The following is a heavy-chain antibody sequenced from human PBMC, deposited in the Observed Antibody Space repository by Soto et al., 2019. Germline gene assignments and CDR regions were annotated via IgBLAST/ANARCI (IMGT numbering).Heavy chain of an antibody. CDR3: ASNPYSSSWYVESRYYYYYGMDV. J-gene: IGHJ6*02. CDR1: GGTFSSYA. CDR2: IIPIFGTA. Sequence: SVKVSCKASGGTFSSYAISWVRQAPGQGLEWMGGIIPIFGTANYAQKFQGRVTITADESTSTAYMELSSLRSEDTAVYYCASNPYSSSWYVESRYYYYYGMDVWGQGTTVTVSS. V-gene: IGHV1-69*13. D-gene: IGHD6-13*01.